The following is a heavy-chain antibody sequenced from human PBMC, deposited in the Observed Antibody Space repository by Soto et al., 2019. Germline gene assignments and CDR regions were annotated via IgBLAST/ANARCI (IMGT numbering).Heavy chain of an antibody. CDR1: GFTFSSYG. V-gene: IGHV3-33*01. D-gene: IGHD3-3*01. Sequence: SLRLSCAASGFTFSSYGMHWVRQAPGKGLEWVAVIWYDGSNKYYADSVKGRFTISRDNSKNTLYLQMNSLRAEDTAVYYCARDPYYDFWSGYYTSGYYYYGMDVWGQGTTVTVSS. CDR2: IWYDGSNK. CDR3: ARDPYYDFWSGYYTSGYYYYGMDV. J-gene: IGHJ6*02.